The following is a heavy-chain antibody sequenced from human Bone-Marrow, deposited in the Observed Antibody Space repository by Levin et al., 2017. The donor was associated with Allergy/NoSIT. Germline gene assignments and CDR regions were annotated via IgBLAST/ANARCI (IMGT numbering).Heavy chain of an antibody. CDR2: IYSGGAT. D-gene: IGHD4-17*01. Sequence: PGGSLRLSCAASGFTVSSNYMSWVRQAPGKGLEWVSVIYSGGATYYADSVKGRFTISRDNSKNTLYLQMNSLRAEDTAVYYCARAYGDYKGGFDYWGQGTLVTVSS. V-gene: IGHV3-66*01. CDR3: ARAYGDYKGGFDY. CDR1: GFTVSSNY. J-gene: IGHJ4*02.